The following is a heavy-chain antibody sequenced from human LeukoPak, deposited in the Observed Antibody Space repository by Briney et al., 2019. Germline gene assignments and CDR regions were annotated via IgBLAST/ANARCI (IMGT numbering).Heavy chain of an antibody. Sequence: SETLSLTCTVSGGSVSSGSYYWSWIRQPPGKGLEWIGYIYYSGSTNYNPSLKSRVTISVDTSKNQCSLKLSSVTAADTAVYYCARELLWFGIFDYWGQGTLVTVSS. CDR2: IYYSGST. V-gene: IGHV4-61*01. CDR1: GGSVSSGSYY. CDR3: ARELLWFGIFDY. D-gene: IGHD3-10*01. J-gene: IGHJ4*02.